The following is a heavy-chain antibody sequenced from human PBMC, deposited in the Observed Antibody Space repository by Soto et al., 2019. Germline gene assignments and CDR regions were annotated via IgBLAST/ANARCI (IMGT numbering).Heavy chain of an antibody. CDR2: IRSKAYGGTT. V-gene: IGHV3-49*03. CDR3: LYYDFWSGYGYGMDV. D-gene: IGHD3-3*01. J-gene: IGHJ6*02. Sequence: GGSLRLSCTASGFTFGDYAMSWFRQAPGKGLEWVGFIRSKAYGGTTEYAASVKGRFTISRDDSKSIAYLQMNSLKTEDTAVYYCLYYDFWSGYGYGMDVWGQGTTVTVPS. CDR1: GFTFGDYA.